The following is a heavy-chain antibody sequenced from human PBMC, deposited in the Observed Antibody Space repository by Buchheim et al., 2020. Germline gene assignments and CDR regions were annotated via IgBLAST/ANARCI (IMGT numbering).Heavy chain of an antibody. V-gene: IGHV4-59*01. CDR2: IYYRGST. D-gene: IGHD3-22*01. CDR1: GGSISFYY. CDR3: ARLTYYYDSSGHFDY. Sequence: QVQLQESGPGLVKPSETLSLTCSVSGGSISFYYWSWIRQPPGKGLEWIGYIYYRGSTNYNPSLKSPVTLSATTSKNQFSLRLSSVTAADTAVYYCARLTYYYDSSGHFDYWGQGTL. J-gene: IGHJ4*02.